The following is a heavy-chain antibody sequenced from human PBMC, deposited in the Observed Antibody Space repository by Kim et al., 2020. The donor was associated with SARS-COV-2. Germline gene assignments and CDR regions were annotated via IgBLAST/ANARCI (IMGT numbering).Heavy chain of an antibody. J-gene: IGHJ4*02. Sequence: GGSLRLSCAASGFAVSTNYMSWVRQAPGKGLEWVSVIYSGGTTYYADSVKGRFTISRDDSKNTLFLQMNSLRVEDTAVYYCARDVGARGLDHWGQGTLVTVSS. CDR1: GFAVSTNY. CDR2: IYSGGTT. CDR3: ARDVGARGLDH. V-gene: IGHV3-53*01. D-gene: IGHD1-26*01.